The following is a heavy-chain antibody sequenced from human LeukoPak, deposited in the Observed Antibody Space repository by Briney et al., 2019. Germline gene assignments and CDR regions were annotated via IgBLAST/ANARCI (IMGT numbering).Heavy chain of an antibody. J-gene: IGHJ6*03. D-gene: IGHD2-8*01. CDR3: ARVRPYCTNGVCYSGPQNKYYYYMDV. V-gene: IGHV7-4-1*02. CDR1: GYTFTSYA. Sequence: ASVKVSCKASGYTFTSYAMNWVRQAPGQGLEWMGWINTNTGNPTYAQGFTGRFVFSLDTSVSTAYLQISSLKAEDTAVYYCARVRPYCTNGVCYSGPQNKYYYYMDVWGKGTTVTVSS. CDR2: INTNTGNP.